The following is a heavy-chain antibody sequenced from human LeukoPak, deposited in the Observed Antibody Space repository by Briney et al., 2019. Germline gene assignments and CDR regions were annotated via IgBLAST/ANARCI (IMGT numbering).Heavy chain of an antibody. CDR1: GASISSYF. D-gene: IGHD3-10*01. V-gene: IGHV4-59*08. CDR3: ARYDYGSGYPGSWLDP. CDR2: IYYSGST. J-gene: IGHJ5*02. Sequence: SETLSLTCTVAGASISSYFWTWIRQSPGKGLEWIGYIYYSGSTNYNPSLKSRVTISVDTSKNQFSLKLNSVTAADTAVYYCARYDYGSGYPGSWLDPWGQGTLVTVSS.